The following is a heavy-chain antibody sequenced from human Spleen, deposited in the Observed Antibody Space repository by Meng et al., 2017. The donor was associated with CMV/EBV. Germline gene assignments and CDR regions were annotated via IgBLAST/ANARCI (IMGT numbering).Heavy chain of an antibody. CDR1: DYS. Sequence: DYSMNWIRQAPGKGLEWVSYISSGGGTIYYADSVKGRFTISRDNAKNSLYLQMNSLRAEDTAVYYCARDGLYCSSTSCYSYWYFDLWGRGTLVIVSS. J-gene: IGHJ2*01. V-gene: IGHV3-11*04. CDR2: ISSGGGTI. CDR3: ARDGLYCSSTSCYSYWYFDL. D-gene: IGHD2-2*02.